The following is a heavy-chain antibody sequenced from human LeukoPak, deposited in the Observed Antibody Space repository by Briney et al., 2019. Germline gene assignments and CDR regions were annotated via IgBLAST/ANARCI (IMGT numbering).Heavy chain of an antibody. D-gene: IGHD1-26*01. Sequence: SETLSLTCTVSGGSISSSSYYWGWIRRPPGKGLEWIGSIYYSGSTYYNPSLKSRVTISVDTSKNQFSLKLSSVTAADTAVYYCARQDSGSYLNPLHIWGQGTMVTVSS. CDR2: IYYSGST. CDR1: GGSISSSSYY. V-gene: IGHV4-39*01. J-gene: IGHJ3*02. CDR3: ARQDSGSYLNPLHI.